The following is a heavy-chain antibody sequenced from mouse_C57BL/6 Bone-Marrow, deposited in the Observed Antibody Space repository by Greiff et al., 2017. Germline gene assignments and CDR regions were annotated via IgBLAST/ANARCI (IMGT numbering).Heavy chain of an antibody. Sequence: QVQLQQSGAELARPGASVKLSCKASGYTFTSYGISWVKQRTGQGLEWIGEIYPRSGNTYYNEKFKGKATLTADKSSRTEYMELRSLTSEESAVYFCARRGYYAMDYWGQGTSVTVSS. CDR1: GYTFTSYG. J-gene: IGHJ4*01. CDR2: IYPRSGNT. CDR3: ARRGYYAMDY. V-gene: IGHV1-81*01.